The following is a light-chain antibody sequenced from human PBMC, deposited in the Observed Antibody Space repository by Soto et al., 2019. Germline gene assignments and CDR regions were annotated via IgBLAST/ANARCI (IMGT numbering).Light chain of an antibody. CDR2: EGS. CDR3: CSYAGSSLLV. Sequence: QSALTQPASVSGSPGQSITLSCIGTSSDVGSYNFVSWYQQHPGEAPKLIIYEGSKRPSGVSSRFTGSKSGNTASLTISGLQADDEAYYHCCSYAGSSLLVFGGGTKLTVL. CDR1: SSDVGSYNF. J-gene: IGLJ3*02. V-gene: IGLV2-23*01.